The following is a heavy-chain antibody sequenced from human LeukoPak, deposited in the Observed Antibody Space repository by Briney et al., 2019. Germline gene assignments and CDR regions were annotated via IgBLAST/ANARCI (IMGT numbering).Heavy chain of an antibody. V-gene: IGHV3-74*01. CDR3: ERGASNRFDY. D-gene: IGHD1-14*01. Sequence: PGGSLRLSCAASGFTFSNYWMHWVRQAPGKGLVWVSRIYTDGSSTNYADSVKGRFAISRDNAKNTLYLQMNSLRGEDTAVYYCERGASNRFDYGGQGPLVTVSS. CDR2: IYTDGSST. CDR1: GFTFSNYW. J-gene: IGHJ4*02.